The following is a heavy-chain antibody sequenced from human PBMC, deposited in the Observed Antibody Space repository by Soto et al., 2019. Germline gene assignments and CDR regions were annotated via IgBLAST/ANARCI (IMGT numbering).Heavy chain of an antibody. J-gene: IGHJ6*02. CDR3: ARLCGSCYSSDSLYYYGMDV. Sequence: GASVKVSCKASGYTFTGYYMHWVRQAPGQGLEWMGWINPNSGGTNYAQKFQGRVTMTRDTSISTAYMELSRLRSDDTAVYYCARLCGSCYSSDSLYYYGMDVWGQGTTVTVSS. CDR2: INPNSGGT. V-gene: IGHV1-2*02. D-gene: IGHD2-15*01. CDR1: GYTFTGYY.